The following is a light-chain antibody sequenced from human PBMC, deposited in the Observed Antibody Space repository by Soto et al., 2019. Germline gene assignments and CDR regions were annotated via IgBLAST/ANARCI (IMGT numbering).Light chain of an antibody. J-gene: IGKJ1*01. CDR2: GAS. V-gene: IGKV3-15*01. Sequence: EIVMAQSPATLSVSPGERATLSCRASQSVSGNLAWYQQKPGQAPRLLIYGASTRATGIPARFSGSGSGTEFTLTISSLPSEDFAVYYCQQYNNWPPAFGQGTKVEIK. CDR1: QSVSGN. CDR3: QQYNNWPPA.